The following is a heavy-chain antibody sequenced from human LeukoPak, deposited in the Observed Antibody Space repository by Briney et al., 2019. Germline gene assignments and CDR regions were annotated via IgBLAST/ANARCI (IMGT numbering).Heavy chain of an antibody. CDR3: ARDMGLRGATA. J-gene: IGHJ5*02. CDR1: GFTFSSHW. CDR2: INSDGSST. V-gene: IGHV3-74*01. Sequence: QPGGSLRLSCAASGFTFSSHWMHWVRQAPGKGLVWVSRINSDGSSTSYADSVKGRFTISRDNAKNTLYLQMNSLRAEDTAVYYCARDMGLRGATAWGQGTLVTVSS. D-gene: IGHD3-10*01.